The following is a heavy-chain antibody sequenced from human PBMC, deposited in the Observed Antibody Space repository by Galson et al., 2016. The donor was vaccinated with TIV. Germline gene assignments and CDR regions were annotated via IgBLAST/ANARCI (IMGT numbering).Heavy chain of an antibody. J-gene: IGHJ6*02. CDR3: ARDRRHCGIECFLYYYYGMDV. V-gene: IGHV3-66*02. Sequence: SLRLSCAASTFNVKDNYMSWVRQAPGGGLEWVSIISSGGTTNYADSVKGRFTIGRDEAKNALFLEMNNLGVDDTAVYYCARDRRHCGIECFLYYYYGMDVWSRGTTVTVSS. CDR2: ISSGGTT. CDR1: TFNVKDNY. D-gene: IGHD2-21*01.